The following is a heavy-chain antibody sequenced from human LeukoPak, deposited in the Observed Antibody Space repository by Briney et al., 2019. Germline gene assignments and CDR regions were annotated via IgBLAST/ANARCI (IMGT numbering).Heavy chain of an antibody. CDR2: ISAYNGNT. D-gene: IGHD2-15*01. CDR3: ARDQDIVVVVAATQVYYMDV. J-gene: IGHJ6*03. V-gene: IGHV1-18*01. Sequence: GASVKVSCTASGYTFTSYGISWVRQAPGQGLEWMGWISAYNGNTNYAQKLQGRVTMTTDTSTSTAYMELRSLRSDDTAVYYCARDQDIVVVVAATQVYYMDVWGKGTTVTVSS. CDR1: GYTFTSYG.